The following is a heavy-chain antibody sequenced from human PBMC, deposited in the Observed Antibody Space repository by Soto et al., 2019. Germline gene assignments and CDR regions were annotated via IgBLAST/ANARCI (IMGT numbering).Heavy chain of an antibody. J-gene: IGHJ4*02. V-gene: IGHV3-23*01. D-gene: IGHD2-8*01. CDR3: AKDPPPLFGVLMVFLGSY. CDR2: ISGSGGST. CDR1: GFTFSTYA. Sequence: PGGPLRLSCAASGFTFSTYAMSWVRQAPGKGLEWVSAISGSGGSTYYADSVKGRFTISRDNSKDTLYLQMNRLRAEDTAVYYCAKDPPPLFGVLMVFLGSYWGQGTLVTVSS.